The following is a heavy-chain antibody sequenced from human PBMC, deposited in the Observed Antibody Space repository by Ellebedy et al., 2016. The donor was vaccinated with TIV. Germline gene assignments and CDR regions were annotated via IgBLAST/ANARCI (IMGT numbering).Heavy chain of an antibody. J-gene: IGHJ4*02. V-gene: IGHV3-7*01. Sequence: GGSLRLXXAASGFTFSSYAMSWVRQAPGKGLEWVANIKQDGSEKYYVDSVKGRFTISRDNAKNSLYLQMNSLRAEDTAVYYCARDEGSGSHYHSKGDYWGQGTLVTVSS. CDR3: ARDEGSGSHYHSKGDY. CDR1: GFTFSSYA. CDR2: IKQDGSEK. D-gene: IGHD3-10*01.